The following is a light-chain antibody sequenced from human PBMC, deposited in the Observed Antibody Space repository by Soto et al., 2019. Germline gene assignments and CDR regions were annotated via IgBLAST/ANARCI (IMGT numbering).Light chain of an antibody. V-gene: IGKV1-39*01. CDR1: QGISSY. Sequence: DIQLTQSPSFLSASVGDRVTITCRASQGISSYLAWYQQKPGKAPKLLIYAASTLQSGVPSRFSGSGSGTDFTLTVSSLQPEDFATYYCQQSYSTPRTFGPGTKVDI. J-gene: IGKJ3*01. CDR3: QQSYSTPRT. CDR2: AAS.